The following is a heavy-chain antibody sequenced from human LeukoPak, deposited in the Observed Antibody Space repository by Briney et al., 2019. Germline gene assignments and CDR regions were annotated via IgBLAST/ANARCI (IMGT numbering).Heavy chain of an antibody. V-gene: IGHV4-4*09. J-gene: IGHJ1*01. D-gene: IGHD2-15*01. CDR3: AGRGHRYSRD. Sequence: SETLSLTCTVSGDSVSSGYWTWIRQLSGKGLEWIGYISDSGITDYNPSLKSRLTISVDTSNNKFSLNLHSVTAADTAVYYCAGRGHRYSRDWGQGILVTVSA. CDR2: ISDSGIT. CDR1: GDSVSSGY.